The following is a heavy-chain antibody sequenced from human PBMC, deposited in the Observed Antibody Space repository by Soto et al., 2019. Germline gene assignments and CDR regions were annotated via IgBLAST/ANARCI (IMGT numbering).Heavy chain of an antibody. CDR1: GFTFNNYW. CDR3: ARDRIAGSGSCDN. V-gene: IGHV3-74*01. J-gene: IGHJ4*02. CDR2: IKTDGSSP. Sequence: EVLLVESGGGLVHPGGSLRLSCVASGFTFNNYWMHWVRQVPGKGLVWVARIKTDGSSPNYADSVEGRFTISSDNAKKTLYLQMNSLRAEDTAVYYCARDRIAGSGSCDNWGQGTLVTVSS. D-gene: IGHD3-10*01.